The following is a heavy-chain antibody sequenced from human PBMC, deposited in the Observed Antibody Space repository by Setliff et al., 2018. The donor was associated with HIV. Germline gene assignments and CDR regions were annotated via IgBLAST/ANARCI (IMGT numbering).Heavy chain of an antibody. D-gene: IGHD2-8*01. Sequence: GASVKVSCKASGYTFSGYYLHWVRQAPGQGLQWMGRINPKSAGTNYAQKFQGRVTMTRDTSISTAYMELSRLRSDDTAVYYCATKVYCTNGVCLDAFDIWGQGTMVTVSS. CDR3: ATKVYCTNGVCLDAFDI. CDR1: GYTFSGYY. V-gene: IGHV1-2*06. CDR2: INPKSAGT. J-gene: IGHJ3*02.